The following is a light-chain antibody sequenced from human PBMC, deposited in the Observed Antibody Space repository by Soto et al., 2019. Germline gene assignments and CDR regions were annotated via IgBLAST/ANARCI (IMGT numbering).Light chain of an antibody. J-gene: IGKJ1*01. Sequence: DIQMTQSPSTLSASVGDRVTITCRASQSISSWLAWYQQKPGKAPKLLIYDASSLESGVPSRFSGSGSGTKFTLTISSLQPDDFATYYCQQSWTFGQGTKVEIK. CDR1: QSISSW. V-gene: IGKV1-5*01. CDR3: QQSWT. CDR2: DAS.